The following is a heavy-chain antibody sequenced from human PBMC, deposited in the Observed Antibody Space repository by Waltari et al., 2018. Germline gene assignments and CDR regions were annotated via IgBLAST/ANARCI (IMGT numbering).Heavy chain of an antibody. CDR2: VNPNSGNT. Sequence: QVQLVQSGAEVKKPGASVKVSCKASGYTFTSYDINWVRQATGQGLEWMGWVNPNSGNTGYAQKLQRRVTMRRSSSISTAYMERSRLRSEDTAVYYCARYWTKGVFSSDAFDIWGQGTMVTVSS. D-gene: IGHD2-8*01. CDR3: ARYWTKGVFSSDAFDI. CDR1: GYTFTSYD. V-gene: IGHV1-8*01. J-gene: IGHJ3*02.